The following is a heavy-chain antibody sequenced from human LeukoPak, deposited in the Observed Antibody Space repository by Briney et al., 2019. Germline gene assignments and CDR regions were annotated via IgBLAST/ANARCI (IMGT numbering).Heavy chain of an antibody. CDR3: ARRAPYSYEWSTLDY. D-gene: IGHD5-18*01. Sequence: PSETLSLTCTVSGGSISSYYWSWIRQPPGKGLEYIGYIYFSGSTNYNPSLKSRVTISVDTSKNQFSLKLSSVTAADTAVYYCARRAPYSYEWSTLDYWGQGTLVTVSS. V-gene: IGHV4-59*01. CDR1: GGSISSYY. J-gene: IGHJ4*02. CDR2: IYFSGST.